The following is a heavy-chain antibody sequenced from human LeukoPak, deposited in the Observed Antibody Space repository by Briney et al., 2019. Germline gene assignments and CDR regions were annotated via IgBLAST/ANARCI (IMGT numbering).Heavy chain of an antibody. CDR1: GFTFSSYA. J-gene: IGHJ4*02. D-gene: IGHD3-16*02. CDR2: ISYDGSNK. CDR3: AKKNLPYDYVWGSYRYIDY. V-gene: IGHV3-30*04. Sequence: GGSLRLSCAASGFTFSSYAMHWVRQAPGKGLEWVAVISYDGSNKYYADSVKGRFTISRDNSKNTLYLQMNSLRAEDTAVYYCAKKNLPYDYVWGSYRYIDYWGQGTLVTVSS.